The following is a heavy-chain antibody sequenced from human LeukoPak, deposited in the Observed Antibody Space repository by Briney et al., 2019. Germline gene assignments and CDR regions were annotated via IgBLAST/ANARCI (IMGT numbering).Heavy chain of an antibody. CDR2: TYYRSKWYN. CDR3: ARGVGATKPFDY. D-gene: IGHD1-26*01. CDR1: EDSVSSNSVA. Sequence: SQTLSLTCVISEDSVSSNSVAWNWIRQSPSRGLEWLGRTYYRSKWYNDHAVSVKSRVTISPDTSKNQFSLQLNSVTPEDTAVYYCARGVGATKPFDYWGQGTLVTVSS. V-gene: IGHV6-1*01. J-gene: IGHJ4*02.